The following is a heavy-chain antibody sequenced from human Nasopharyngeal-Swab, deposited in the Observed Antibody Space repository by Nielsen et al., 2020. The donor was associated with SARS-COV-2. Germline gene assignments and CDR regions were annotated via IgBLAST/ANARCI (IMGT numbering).Heavy chain of an antibody. D-gene: IGHD3-22*01. J-gene: IGHJ4*02. V-gene: IGHV3-11*01. CDR2: IGSSGGAT. CDR3: ARVLTGTFYYDSSGYPDY. Sequence: WIRQPPGKGLEWVSYIGSSGGATYYADSGKGRFTISRDNAKKSLYLQMNSLRAEDTAVYYCARVLTGTFYYDSSGYPDYWGQGTLVTVSS.